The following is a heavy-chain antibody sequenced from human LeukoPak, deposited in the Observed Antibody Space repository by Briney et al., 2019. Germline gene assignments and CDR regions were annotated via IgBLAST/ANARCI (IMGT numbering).Heavy chain of an antibody. D-gene: IGHD2-2*01. CDR2: INYSGST. J-gene: IGHJ4*02. CDR3: ARGLVGYQPLSGGH. CDR1: GGSISSSSYY. Sequence: KPSETLSLTCTVSGGSISSSSYYWGWIRQPPGKGLEWIGSINYSGSTYYNPSLKSRVTISVDTSKNQFSLKLSSVTAADTAVYYCARGLVGYQPLSGGHWGQGTLVTVSS. V-gene: IGHV4-39*07.